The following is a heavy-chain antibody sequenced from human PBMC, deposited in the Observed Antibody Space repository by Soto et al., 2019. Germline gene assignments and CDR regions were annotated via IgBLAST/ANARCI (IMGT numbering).Heavy chain of an antibody. V-gene: IGHV3-74*01. CDR3: ATAADYDFWSGTTHYGMDV. D-gene: IGHD3-3*01. J-gene: IGHJ6*02. Sequence: PGGSLRLSCAASGLTFSQYWMHWVRQAPGQGLVWVSRISDDGTITDYADSVKGRFTVSRDNARNTHSLQMNSLRSEDTAVYFCATAADYDFWSGTTHYGMDVWGQGTTVTVSS. CDR1: GLTFSQYW. CDR2: ISDDGTIT.